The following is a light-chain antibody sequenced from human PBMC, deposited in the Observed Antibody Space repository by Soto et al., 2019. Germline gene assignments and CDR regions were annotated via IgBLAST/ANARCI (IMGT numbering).Light chain of an antibody. CDR2: DVS. J-gene: IGLJ1*01. CDR1: SSDVGSYNY. V-gene: IGLV2-14*01. CDR3: SSYTNSATYV. Sequence: QSVLTQPASVSGSPGQSITISCTGTSSDVGSYNYVSWYQQDPGKAPKLIFYDVSNRPSGVSDRFSVSKSGNTASLTISNLQAEDEAAYYCSSYTNSATYVFGTGTKVTVL.